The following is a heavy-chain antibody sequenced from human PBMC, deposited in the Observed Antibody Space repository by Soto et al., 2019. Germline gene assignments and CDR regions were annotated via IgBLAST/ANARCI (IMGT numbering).Heavy chain of an antibody. CDR3: ANEQRGNSVVVPAPGY. CDR2: ISYDGSNK. Sequence: XGSLRRSCSPAAFTLNSYAMHWDSKAPGKGLDWVAVISYDGSNKCYADSVKGRFNISRGNSKDTRYLQMNSLSAEDTAGYYCANEQRGNSVVVPAPGYWGQQTRVRVSS. V-gene: IGHV3-30*18. D-gene: IGHD2-21*02. J-gene: IGHJ4*02. CDR1: AFTLNSYA.